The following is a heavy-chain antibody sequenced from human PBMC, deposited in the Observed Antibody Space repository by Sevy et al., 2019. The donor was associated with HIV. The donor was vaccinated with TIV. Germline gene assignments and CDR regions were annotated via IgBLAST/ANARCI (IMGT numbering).Heavy chain of an antibody. CDR3: AKYTAAVGVGGFDY. J-gene: IGHJ4*02. V-gene: IGHV3-30*02. Sequence: GGCLRLSCAASGFTFSYSGMHWVRQAPGKGLEWLAFIQFDGSSQYYADSVKGRFTILRDNSKKTLYLQMNSLTTDDTASSYCAKYTAAVGVGGFDYWGQGALVTVSS. CDR1: GFTFSYSG. D-gene: IGHD2-8*01. CDR2: IQFDGSSQ.